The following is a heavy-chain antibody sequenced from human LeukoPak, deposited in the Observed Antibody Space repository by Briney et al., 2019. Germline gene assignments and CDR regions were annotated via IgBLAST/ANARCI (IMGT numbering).Heavy chain of an antibody. CDR1: GGSISSGDYY. V-gene: IGHV4-30-4*01. J-gene: IGHJ5*02. CDR3: ARVWYDILPGYSAWFDP. Sequence: SETLSLTCTVSGGSISSGDYYWSWIGQPPGKGLEWVGYIYDSGSTYYNPSLKSRVTISVDTSKNQSSLKLSSVTAADTAVYYCARVWYDILPGYSAWFDPWGQGTLVTVSS. D-gene: IGHD3-9*01. CDR2: IYDSGST.